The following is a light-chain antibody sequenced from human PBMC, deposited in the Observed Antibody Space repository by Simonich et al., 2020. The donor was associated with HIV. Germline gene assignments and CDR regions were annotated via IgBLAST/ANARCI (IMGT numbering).Light chain of an antibody. CDR2: RKN. CDR3: AAWDDGHWV. J-gene: IGLJ3*02. V-gene: IGLV1-47*01. Sequence: QSVLTQPPSASGTPGPRVTISCSGSSSNIGNNYVYWYQQFPGTAPKLLIYRKNQRPSGVPDLFSGSKSGSSASLAISGLRSEDEADYYCAAWDDGHWVFGGGTKVTVL. CDR1: SSNIGNNY.